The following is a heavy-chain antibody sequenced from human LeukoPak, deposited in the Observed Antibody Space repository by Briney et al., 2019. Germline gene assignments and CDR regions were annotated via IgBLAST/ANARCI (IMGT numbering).Heavy chain of an antibody. CDR1: GGSISSSNW. D-gene: IGHD3-9*01. CDR3: ARPVNVLRYFDWFGVDQPARNWFDP. V-gene: IGHV4-4*02. J-gene: IGHJ5*02. Sequence: SETLSLTCAVSGGSISSSNWWSWVRQPPGKGLEWIGEIYHSGSTNYSPSLKSRVTISVDKSKNQFSLKLSSVTAADTAVYYCARPVNVLRYFDWFGVDQPARNWFDPWGQGTLATVSS. CDR2: IYHSGST.